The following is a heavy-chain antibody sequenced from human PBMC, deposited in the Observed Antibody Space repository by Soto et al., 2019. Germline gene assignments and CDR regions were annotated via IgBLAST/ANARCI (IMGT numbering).Heavy chain of an antibody. CDR2: ISGSGGST. J-gene: IGHJ4*02. Sequence: GGSLRLSCAASGFTFSSYAMSWVRQAPGKGLEWVSAISGSGGSTYYADSVKGRFTISRDNSKNTLYLQMNSLRAEDTAVYYCAKGKGWFGELSDAVPIDYWGQGTLVTVSS. D-gene: IGHD3-10*01. V-gene: IGHV3-23*01. CDR3: AKGKGWFGELSDAVPIDY. CDR1: GFTFSSYA.